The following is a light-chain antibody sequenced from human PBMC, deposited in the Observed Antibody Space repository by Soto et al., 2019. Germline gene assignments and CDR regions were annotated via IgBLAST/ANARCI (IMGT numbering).Light chain of an antibody. Sequence: PGERATLSCRASQSVGDYLGWYQQKPGQAPRLLIYDASQRATGVPARFSGSGSGTDFTLTISRLEPEDFAVYWCQQYDSSPRTFGQGTKVDIK. J-gene: IGKJ1*01. V-gene: IGKV3-20*01. CDR1: QSVGDY. CDR2: DAS. CDR3: QQYDSSPRT.